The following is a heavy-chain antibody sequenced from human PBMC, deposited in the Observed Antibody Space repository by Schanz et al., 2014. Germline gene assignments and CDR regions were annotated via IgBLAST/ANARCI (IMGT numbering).Heavy chain of an antibody. CDR1: GASISSRDFY. CDR3: SRGECSSTSCHEVAPPDD. J-gene: IGHJ4*02. D-gene: IGHD2-2*01. Sequence: QVQLQESGPGLVKPSQTLSLTCTVSGASISSRDFYWSWIRQFPGKGLEWIGYISYSGRTYYSPSRKSRLTMSVDTSKNQFSLRLSSVTAADTAIYCCSRGECSSTSCHEVAPPDDWGQGTLVTVSS. CDR2: ISYSGRT. V-gene: IGHV4-31*03.